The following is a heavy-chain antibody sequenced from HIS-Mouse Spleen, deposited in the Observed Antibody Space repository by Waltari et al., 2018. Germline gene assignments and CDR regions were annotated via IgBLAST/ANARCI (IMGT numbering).Heavy chain of an antibody. CDR3: AKDKHHAFDY. V-gene: IGHV3-30*18. J-gene: IGHJ4*02. Sequence: QVQLVASGGGVVQPGRSLRLSCAASGFTFSSYGRHWVRQAPGKGLEWVAVISHDGSNKYYADSVKGRFTISRDNSKNTLYLQMNSLRAEDTAVYYCAKDKHHAFDYWGQGTLVTVSS. CDR1: GFTFSSYG. CDR2: ISHDGSNK.